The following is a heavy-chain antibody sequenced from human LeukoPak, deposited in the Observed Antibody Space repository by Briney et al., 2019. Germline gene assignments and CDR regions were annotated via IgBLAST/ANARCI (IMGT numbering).Heavy chain of an antibody. J-gene: IGHJ3*02. V-gene: IGHV4-59*12. D-gene: IGHD6-13*01. CDR1: GGSISGFY. CDR2: IYYTGDS. Sequence: SETLSLTCSVSGGSISGFYWSWIRQPPGKGLEWIGYIYYTGDSNCDPSLKSRVTVSLDTSKNQVSLRLTSVTAADTAVYYCARDRPDSSSWYGAAFDIWGQGTMVTVSS. CDR3: ARDRPDSSSWYGAAFDI.